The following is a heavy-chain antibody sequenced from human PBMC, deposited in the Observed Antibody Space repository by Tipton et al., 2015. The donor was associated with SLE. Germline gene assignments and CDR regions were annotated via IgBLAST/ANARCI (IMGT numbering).Heavy chain of an antibody. J-gene: IGHJ2*01. CDR3: ARNGGSYYMYFNL. D-gene: IGHD1-26*01. Sequence: TLSLTCAVSGHSISNSNWWAWIRQPPGKGLEWIGYIYYSGSTFYNPSLKSRVTMSVDTSKNQFSLKLSSVTAADTAVYYCARNGGSYYMYFNLWGRGTLVTVSS. V-gene: IGHV4-28*01. CDR2: IYYSGST. CDR1: GHSISNSNW.